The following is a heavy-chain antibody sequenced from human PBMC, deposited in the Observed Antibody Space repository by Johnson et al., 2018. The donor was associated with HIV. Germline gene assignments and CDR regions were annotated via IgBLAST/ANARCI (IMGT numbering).Heavy chain of an antibody. CDR1: AFTFRSYS. D-gene: IGHD6-19*01. J-gene: IGHJ3*02. Sequence: QVKLVESGGGVVQPGRSLRLSCAASAFTFRSYSMHWVRQAPGKGLEWVAVISYDGSNKYYAASVKGRFTISRDNSKNTLYLQMNSLRAEETAVYYCARVQWLILDAFDIWGQGTMVTVSS. V-gene: IGHV3-30-3*01. CDR3: ARVQWLILDAFDI. CDR2: ISYDGSNK.